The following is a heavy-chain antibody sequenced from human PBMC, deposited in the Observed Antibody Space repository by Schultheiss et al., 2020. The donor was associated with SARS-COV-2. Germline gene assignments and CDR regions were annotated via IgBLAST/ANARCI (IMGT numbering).Heavy chain of an antibody. Sequence: GGSLRLSCAASGFTFSSYWMSWVRQAPGKGLEWVSYISSSGSTIYYADSVKGRFTISRDNAKNSLYLQMNSLRAEDTAVYYCARDVDGSGSDYYYYYGMDVWGQGTTVTVSS. J-gene: IGHJ6*02. D-gene: IGHD3-10*01. V-gene: IGHV3-48*04. CDR2: ISSSGSTI. CDR1: GFTFSSYW. CDR3: ARDVDGSGSDYYYYYGMDV.